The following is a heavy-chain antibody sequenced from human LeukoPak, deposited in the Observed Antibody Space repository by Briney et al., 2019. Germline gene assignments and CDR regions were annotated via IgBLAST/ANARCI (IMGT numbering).Heavy chain of an antibody. CDR1: GGTFSSYA. D-gene: IGHD5-24*01. V-gene: IGHV1-69*04. Sequence: SVKVSCKSSGGTFSSYALSWVRQAPGQGLEWMGRIIPILGIANYAQKFQGRVTITADKSTSTAYMELSSLRSEDTAVYYCARANQDGYNYYFDYWGQGTLVTVSS. CDR3: ARANQDGYNYYFDY. CDR2: IIPILGIA. J-gene: IGHJ4*02.